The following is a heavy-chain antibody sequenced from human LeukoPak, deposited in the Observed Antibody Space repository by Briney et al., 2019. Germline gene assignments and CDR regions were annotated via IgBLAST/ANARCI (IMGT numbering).Heavy chain of an antibody. CDR1: GYTFTAYY. V-gene: IGHV1-2*02. Sequence: ASVKVSCKASGYTFTAYYMHWVRQAPGQGLEWMGWISPNSGTTNYAQNFQGRVTMTRDTSISTVYMELRRLRSDDTAIYYCATFITTTAYLLALDYWGQGTLVTVSS. J-gene: IGHJ4*02. D-gene: IGHD3-9*01. CDR3: ATFITTTAYLLALDY. CDR2: ISPNSGTT.